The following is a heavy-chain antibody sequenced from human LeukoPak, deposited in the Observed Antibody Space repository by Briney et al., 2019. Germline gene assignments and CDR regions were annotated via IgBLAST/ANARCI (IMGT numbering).Heavy chain of an antibody. D-gene: IGHD1-26*01. CDR2: INPNSGGT. V-gene: IGHV1-2*02. CDR1: GYTFTGYY. Sequence: ASVKVSCKASGYTFTGYYMHWVRQAPGQGLEWMGWINPNSGGTNYAQKFQGRVTMARDTSISTAYMELSRLRSDDTAVYYCARAREVGHDYGDYWGQGTLVTVSS. J-gene: IGHJ4*02. CDR3: ARAREVGHDYGDY.